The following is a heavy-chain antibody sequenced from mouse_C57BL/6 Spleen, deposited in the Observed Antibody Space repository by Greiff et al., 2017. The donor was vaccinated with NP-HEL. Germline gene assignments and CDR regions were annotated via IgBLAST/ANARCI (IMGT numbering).Heavy chain of an antibody. V-gene: IGHV1-82*01. J-gene: IGHJ2*01. CDR2: IYPGDGDT. CDR1: GYAFSSSW. Sequence: VQLQQSGPELVKPGASVKISCKASGYAFSSSWMNWVKQRPGKGLEWIGRIYPGDGDTNYNGKFKGKATLTADKSSSTAYMQLSSLTSEDSAVYFCARGEDYYGRKDFDYWGQGTTLTVSS. D-gene: IGHD1-1*01. CDR3: ARGEDYYGRKDFDY.